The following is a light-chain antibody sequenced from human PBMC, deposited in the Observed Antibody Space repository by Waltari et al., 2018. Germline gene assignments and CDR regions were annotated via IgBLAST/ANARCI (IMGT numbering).Light chain of an antibody. V-gene: IGLV4-69*01. CDR1: SGHRNDA. J-gene: IGLJ2*01. CDR2: LNTDGSH. Sequence: QVVLTQSPSASASLGASVKRTCSLSSGHRNDAISWHQQQPETGPRFWMKLNTDGSHNKGDGLPDRFSGSSSGAERFLTISSLQSEDEADYYCQTWGSCIVVFGGGTTLTVL. CDR3: QTWGSCIVV.